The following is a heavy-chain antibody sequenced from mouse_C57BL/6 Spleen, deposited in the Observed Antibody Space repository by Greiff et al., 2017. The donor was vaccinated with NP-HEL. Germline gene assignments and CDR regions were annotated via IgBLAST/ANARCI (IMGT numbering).Heavy chain of an antibody. D-gene: IGHD1-1*01. CDR3: ARPHSGYGSSYVAY. Sequence: EVQRVESGGGLVKPGGSLKLSCAASGFTFSDYGMHWVRQAPEKGLEWVAYISSGSSTIYYADTVKGRFTISRDNAKNTLFLQMTSLRSEDTAMYYCARPHSGYGSSYVAYWGQGTLVTVSA. CDR1: GFTFSDYG. CDR2: ISSGSSTI. V-gene: IGHV5-17*01. J-gene: IGHJ3*01.